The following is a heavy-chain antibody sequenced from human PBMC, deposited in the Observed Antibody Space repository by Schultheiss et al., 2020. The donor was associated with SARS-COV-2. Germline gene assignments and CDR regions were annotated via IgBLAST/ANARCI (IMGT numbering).Heavy chain of an antibody. Sequence: GGSLRLSCAASGFPFSTYSINWVRRAPGKGLEWVGRIKSKTDGGTTDYAAPVKGRFTISRDDSKNTLYLQMNSLKTEDTAVYYCTTDIRDYDILTGYYNYFDYWGQGTLVTVSS. J-gene: IGHJ4*02. CDR1: GFPFSTYS. D-gene: IGHD3-9*01. CDR3: TTDIRDYDILTGYYNYFDY. V-gene: IGHV3-15*07. CDR2: IKSKTDGGTT.